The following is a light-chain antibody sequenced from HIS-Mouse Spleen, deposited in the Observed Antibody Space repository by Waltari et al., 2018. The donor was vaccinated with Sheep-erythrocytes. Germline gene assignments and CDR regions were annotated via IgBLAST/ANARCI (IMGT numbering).Light chain of an antibody. J-gene: IGKJ3*01. V-gene: IGKV1-33*01. CDR1: QDISNY. CDR2: DAS. CDR3: QQYDNLFT. Sequence: QMTQSPSPLPASVGDRVTNTCQASQDISNYLNWYQQKPGKAPKPLIYDASNLETGVPSRFSGSGSGTDFTFTISSLQPEDIATYYGQQYDNLFTFGPGTKVDIK.